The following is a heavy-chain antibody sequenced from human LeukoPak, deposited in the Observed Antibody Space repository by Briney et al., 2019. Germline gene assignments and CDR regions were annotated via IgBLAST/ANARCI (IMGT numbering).Heavy chain of an antibody. D-gene: IGHD3-22*01. J-gene: IGHJ4*02. V-gene: IGHV4-31*03. CDR2: IYYSGSA. CDR1: GGSISSGPYS. Sequence: SQTLSLTCTVSGGSISSGPYSWSWIRQHPGKGLEWIGYIYYSGSAYYNPSLKSRVTISVDTSKNQFSLNLSSVTAADTAVYYCARDPDSSGYHDYWGQGTLVTVSS. CDR3: ARDPDSSGYHDY.